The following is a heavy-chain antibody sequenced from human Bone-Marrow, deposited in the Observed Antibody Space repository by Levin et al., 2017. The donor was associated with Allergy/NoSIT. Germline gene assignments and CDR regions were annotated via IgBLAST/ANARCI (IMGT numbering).Heavy chain of an antibody. D-gene: IGHD6-19*01. CDR2: IYYTGTS. CDR3: ARGAQWMVRFNY. V-gene: IGHV4-61*08. Sequence: SQTLSLTCNVSGDSVSSSDYYWSWIRQSPGKGLEWIGYIYYTGTSNYSPSLKSRVSMSLDTSKNQFSLKLTSVTAADTAVYYCARGAQWMVRFNYWGQGTLVTVSS. J-gene: IGHJ4*02. CDR1: GDSVSSSDYY.